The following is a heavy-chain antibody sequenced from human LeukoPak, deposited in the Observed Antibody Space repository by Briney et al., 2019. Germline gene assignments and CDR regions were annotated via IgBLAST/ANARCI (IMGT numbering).Heavy chain of an antibody. J-gene: IGHJ4*02. D-gene: IGHD5-18*01. V-gene: IGHV4-34*01. CDR3: ARAMGYSYGSVHDY. Sequence: MPSETLSLTCAVYGGSFSGYYWSWIRQPPGKGLEWIGEINHRGSTNYNPSLKSRVTISVDTSKNQFSLKLSSVTAADTAVYYCARAMGYSYGSVHDYWGQGTLVTVSS. CDR1: GGSFSGYY. CDR2: INHRGST.